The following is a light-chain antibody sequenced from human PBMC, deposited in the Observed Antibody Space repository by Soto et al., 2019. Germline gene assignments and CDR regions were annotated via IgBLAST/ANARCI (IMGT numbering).Light chain of an antibody. CDR2: EGS. Sequence: ALTQPASVSGSPGQSITISCTGTSSDVGSYNLVSWYQQHPGKAPKLMIYEGSKRPSGVSNRFSGSKSGNTASLTISGLQAEDEADYYCCSYAGSSTHVVFGGGTKLTVL. V-gene: IGLV2-23*01. CDR1: SSDVGSYNL. CDR3: CSYAGSSTHVV. J-gene: IGLJ2*01.